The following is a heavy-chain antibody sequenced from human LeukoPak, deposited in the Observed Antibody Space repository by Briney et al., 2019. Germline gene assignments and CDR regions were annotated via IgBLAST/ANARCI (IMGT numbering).Heavy chain of an antibody. D-gene: IGHD6-13*01. Sequence: GGSLRLSCAASGFTFSRYSMNWVRQAPGKGLEWVSYISGSSSTIYYADSVKGRFTISRDNAKNSLYLQMNSLRDEDTAVYYCARGAGRGGYYFDYWAQGTLVSVSS. V-gene: IGHV3-48*02. CDR2: ISGSSSTI. J-gene: IGHJ4*02. CDR1: GFTFSRYS. CDR3: ARGAGRGGYYFDY.